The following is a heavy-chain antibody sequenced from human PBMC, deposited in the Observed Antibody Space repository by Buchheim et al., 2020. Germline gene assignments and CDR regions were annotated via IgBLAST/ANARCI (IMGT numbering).Heavy chain of an antibody. CDR2: IYYSGNT. V-gene: IGHV4-39*01. J-gene: IGHJ4*02. CDR3: ARLYCTTSSCYPDYFDY. CDR1: GASITSRSYY. D-gene: IGHD2-15*01. Sequence: QLQLQESGPGLVKPSETLSLTCTVSGASITSRSYYWGWIRQPPGKGLEWIGGIYYSGNTYSNPSLRSRVTISAATSKNQFSLRLSSVTAADTAVYYCARLYCTTSSCYPDYFDYWGQGTL.